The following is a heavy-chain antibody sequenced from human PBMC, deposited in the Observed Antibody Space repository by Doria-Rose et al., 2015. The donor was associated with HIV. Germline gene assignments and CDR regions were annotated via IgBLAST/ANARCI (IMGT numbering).Heavy chain of an antibody. J-gene: IGHJ4*02. Sequence: QVQLQQWGPGLVKPSETLSLTCSVSGGSISHYYWSWIRQPPGKGLEYIGDIFYTGSTNYSPSLKSRVSISIDTPKNKFSLRLSSVTAADTAVYYCARVLSGTYDYWGQGTLVTVSS. CDR3: ARVLSGTYDY. CDR2: IFYTGST. V-gene: IGHV4-59*01. D-gene: IGHD1-26*01. CDR1: GGSISHYY.